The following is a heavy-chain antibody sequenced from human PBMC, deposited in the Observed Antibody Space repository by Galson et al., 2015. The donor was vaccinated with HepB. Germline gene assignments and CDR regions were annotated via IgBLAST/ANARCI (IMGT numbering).Heavy chain of an antibody. D-gene: IGHD1-1*01. J-gene: IGHJ6*03. V-gene: IGHV1-8*01. CDR3: ASACRRTTAPYYYYMAV. CDR2: MNPNSGNT. CDR1: GYTFTSYD. Sequence: SVKVSCKASGYTFTSYDINWVRQATGQGLEWMGWMNPNSGNTGYAQKFQGRVTMTRNTSISTAYMELSSLRSEDTAVYYCASACRRTTAPYYYYMAVWGKGTTVTVSS.